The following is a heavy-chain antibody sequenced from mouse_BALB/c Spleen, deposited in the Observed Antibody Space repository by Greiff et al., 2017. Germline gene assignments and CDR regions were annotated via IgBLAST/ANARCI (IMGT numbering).Heavy chain of an antibody. CDR3: ARVDRSWFAY. Sequence: QVQLQQSGAELVKPGASVKLSCKASGYTFTSYWMHWVKQRPGQGLEWIGEINPSNGRTNYNEKFKSKATLTVDKSSSTAYMQLSSLTSEDSAVYYCARVDRSWFAYGGQGTLVTVSA. J-gene: IGHJ3*01. V-gene: IGHV1S81*02. CDR1: GYTFTSYW. CDR2: INPSNGRT.